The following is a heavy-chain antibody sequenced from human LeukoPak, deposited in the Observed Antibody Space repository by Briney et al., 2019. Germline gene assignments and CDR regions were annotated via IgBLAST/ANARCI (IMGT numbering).Heavy chain of an antibody. D-gene: IGHD3-22*01. CDR2: VYASGNT. Sequence: KPSETLSLTCTVSGGSISSGTYYWSWIRQPAGKGLEWIGRVYASGNTNYNPSLKSRVTISVDTSKNQFSLKLSSVTAADTAVYYCARVKYYDACDLWGRGTLVTVSS. V-gene: IGHV4-61*02. J-gene: IGHJ2*01. CDR3: ARVKYYDACDL. CDR1: GGSISSGTYY.